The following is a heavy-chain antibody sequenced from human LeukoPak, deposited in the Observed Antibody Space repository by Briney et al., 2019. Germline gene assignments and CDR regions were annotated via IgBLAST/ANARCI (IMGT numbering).Heavy chain of an antibody. J-gene: IGHJ4*02. CDR3: ARDPRIQGYPYGTVLDY. V-gene: IGHV3-23*01. Sequence: PGGPLRLSCVASGFTLTNYGMRWVRQAPRKGLEWGLGIILTYGSTYYPDSVKGRFTISRDNSKNTLYLQMNSMRAEDSAVYYCARDPRIQGYPYGTVLDYWGQGTLVTVSA. D-gene: IGHD3-10*01. CDR1: GFTLTNYG. CDR2: IILTYGST.